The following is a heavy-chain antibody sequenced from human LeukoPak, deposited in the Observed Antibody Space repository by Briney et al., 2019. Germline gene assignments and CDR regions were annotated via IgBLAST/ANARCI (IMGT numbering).Heavy chain of an antibody. CDR2: INPSSGDT. CDR3: ARFAGYSFGFGGYHWFDP. Sequence: GASVKVSCKTSGYSFTGYYIHWVRQAPGQGPEWMGWINPSSGDTKYARKFQVRVTMTRDTSINTAYMELSSLRSDDTAVYYCARFAGYSFGFGGYHWFDPWGQGTLVTVSS. D-gene: IGHD5-18*01. V-gene: IGHV1-2*02. J-gene: IGHJ5*02. CDR1: GYSFTGYY.